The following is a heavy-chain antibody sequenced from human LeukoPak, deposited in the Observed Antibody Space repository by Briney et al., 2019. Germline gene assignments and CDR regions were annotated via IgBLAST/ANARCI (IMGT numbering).Heavy chain of an antibody. CDR3: ARAGGSGSYYNVADYYGMDV. CDR2: IYTSGST. J-gene: IGHJ6*02. Sequence: PSETLSLTCTVSGGSISSYYWSWIRQPAGKGLEWIGRIYTSGSTNYNPSLKSRVTMSVDTSKNQFSLKLSSVNAADTAVYYCARAGGSGSYYNVADYYGMDVWGQGTTVTVSS. D-gene: IGHD3-10*01. V-gene: IGHV4-4*07. CDR1: GGSISSYY.